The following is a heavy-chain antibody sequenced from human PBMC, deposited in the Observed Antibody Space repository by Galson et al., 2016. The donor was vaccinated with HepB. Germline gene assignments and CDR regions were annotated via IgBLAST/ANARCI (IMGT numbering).Heavy chain of an antibody. Sequence: SLRLSCAASGFPFSSYGIHWVRQAPGRGLEWVAVIWYDGSRKYYVDSVRGRFTISRDNFKNMVYLQMNSLRAEDTAVYYCARDRRSGSYGDDFHIWGQGTMVTVFS. CDR1: GFPFSSYG. J-gene: IGHJ3*02. CDR2: IWYDGSRK. CDR3: ARDRRSGSYGDDFHI. V-gene: IGHV3-33*01. D-gene: IGHD1-26*01.